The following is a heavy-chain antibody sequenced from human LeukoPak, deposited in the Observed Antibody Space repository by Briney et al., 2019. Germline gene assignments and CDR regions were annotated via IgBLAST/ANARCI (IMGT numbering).Heavy chain of an antibody. CDR2: ISGSGGGT. J-gene: IGHJ4*02. D-gene: IGHD3-9*01. CDR3: ARLNYNVLTAYYQYYFDY. Sequence: GGSLRLSCAASGFTFNSYAMSWVRQAPGKGLEWVSVISGSGGGTYYADSVKGRFTISRDSSKSTLFLQMNSLRAEDTVVYYCARLNYNVLTAYYQYYFDYWGQGTLVTVSS. CDR1: GFTFNSYA. V-gene: IGHV3-23*01.